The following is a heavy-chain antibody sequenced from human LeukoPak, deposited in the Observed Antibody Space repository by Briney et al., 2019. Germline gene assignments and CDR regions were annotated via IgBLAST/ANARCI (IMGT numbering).Heavy chain of an antibody. Sequence: ASVKVSCKASGYTFTSYYMHWVRQAPGQGLEWMGIINPSGGSTSYAQKFQGRVTMTRDMSTSTVYMELSSLRSEDTAVYYCARAHHYYDSSGYSFDYWGQGTLVTVSS. J-gene: IGHJ4*02. D-gene: IGHD3-22*01. V-gene: IGHV1-46*01. CDR2: INPSGGST. CDR3: ARAHHYYDSSGYSFDY. CDR1: GYTFTSYY.